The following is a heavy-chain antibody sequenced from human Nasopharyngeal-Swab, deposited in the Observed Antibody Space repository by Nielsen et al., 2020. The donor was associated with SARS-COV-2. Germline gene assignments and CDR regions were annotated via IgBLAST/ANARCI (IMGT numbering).Heavy chain of an antibody. D-gene: IGHD3-22*01. CDR2: MNPNSGNT. CDR1: GYTFTSYD. CDR3: ARGRRKEIVVVIRAYYYYYMDV. V-gene: IGHV1-8*01. Sequence: ASVKVSCKASGYTFTSYDINWVRQATGQGLEWMEWMNPNSGNTGYAQKFQGRVTMTRNTSISTAYMELSSLRSEDTAVYYCARGRRKEIVVVIRAYYYYYMDVWGKGTTVTVSS. J-gene: IGHJ6*03.